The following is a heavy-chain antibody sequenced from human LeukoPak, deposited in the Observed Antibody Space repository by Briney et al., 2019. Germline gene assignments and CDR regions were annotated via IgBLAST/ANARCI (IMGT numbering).Heavy chain of an antibody. CDR2: IYYSGST. Sequence: SETLSLTCTVSGGSISNYYWNWIRQPPGKGLEWIGYIYYSGSTYYNPSLKSRVTISVDTSKNQFSLKLSSVTAADTAVYYCARRTGAFDIWGQGTMVTVSS. V-gene: IGHV4-59*12. J-gene: IGHJ3*02. D-gene: IGHD1-1*01. CDR1: GGSISNYY. CDR3: ARRTGAFDI.